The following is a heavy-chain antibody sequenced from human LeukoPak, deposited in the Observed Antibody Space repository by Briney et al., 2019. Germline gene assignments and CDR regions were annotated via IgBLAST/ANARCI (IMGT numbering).Heavy chain of an antibody. J-gene: IGHJ4*02. V-gene: IGHV3-23*01. CDR3: AKERDYDILTGYYDY. CDR1: GFTFGDYA. D-gene: IGHD3-9*01. CDR2: ISGSGGST. Sequence: GGSLRLSCTASGFTFGDYAMSWVRQAPGKGLEWVSAISGSGGSTYYADSVKGRFTISRDNSKNTLYLQMNSLRAEDTAVYYCAKERDYDILTGYYDYWGQGTLVTVSS.